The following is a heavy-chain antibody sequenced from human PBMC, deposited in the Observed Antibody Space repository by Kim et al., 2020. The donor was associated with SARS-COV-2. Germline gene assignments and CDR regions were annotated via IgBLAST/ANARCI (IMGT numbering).Heavy chain of an antibody. Sequence: ASVKVSCKTSGYTFTTYSIHWMRQAPGQRLEGLGWSNGGSGNTKYSQELQGRITITRDTSASTDHMELSSLRSEDTAVYYCARGSGAAAGKSLDYWGQGTLVTVSS. D-gene: IGHD7-27*01. V-gene: IGHV1-3*01. J-gene: IGHJ4*02. CDR1: GYTFTTYS. CDR3: ARGSGAAAGKSLDY. CDR2: SNGGSGNT.